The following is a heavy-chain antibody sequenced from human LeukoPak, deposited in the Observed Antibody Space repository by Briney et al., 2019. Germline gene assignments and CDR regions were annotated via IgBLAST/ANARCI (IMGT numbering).Heavy chain of an antibody. J-gene: IGHJ6*03. Sequence: SLKVSCKASGVTFSSYAISWVRQAPGQGLEWMGGIIPIFGTANYAQKSQGRVTITTDESTSTAYMELSSLRSEDTAVYYWARDSLGDNWKQPPYYYYYYMDVWGKGTTVTVYS. V-gene: IGHV1-69*05. CDR3: ARDSLGDNWKQPPYYYYYYMDV. CDR2: IIPIFGTA. D-gene: IGHD1-20*01. CDR1: GVTFSSYA.